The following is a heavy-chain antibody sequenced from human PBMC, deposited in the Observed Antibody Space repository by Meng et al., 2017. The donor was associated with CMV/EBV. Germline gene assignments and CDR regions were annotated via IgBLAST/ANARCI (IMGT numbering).Heavy chain of an antibody. CDR1: GYTFTGYY. Sequence: ASVKVSCKASGYTFTGYYMHWVRQAPGQGLEWMGWINPNSGGTNYAQKLQGRVTMTRDTSISTAYMELSRLRSDDTAVYYCARDPPVRSYYDFWSGFYLQNYYYGMDVWGQGTTVTVSS. V-gene: IGHV1-2*02. J-gene: IGHJ6*02. CDR3: ARDPPVRSYYDFWSGFYLQNYYYGMDV. CDR2: INPNSGGT. D-gene: IGHD3-3*01.